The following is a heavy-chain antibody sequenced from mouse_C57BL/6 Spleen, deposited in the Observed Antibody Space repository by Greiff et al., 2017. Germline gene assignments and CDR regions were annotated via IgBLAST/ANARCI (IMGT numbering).Heavy chain of an antibody. D-gene: IGHD1-1*01. CDR1: EYEFPSPD. V-gene: IGHV5-2*01. CDR2: INSDGGST. Sequence: EVMLVESGGGLVQPGESLKLSCESNEYEFPSPDMSWVRKTPEKRLELVAAINSDGGSTYYPDTMERRFIISRDNTKKTLYLQISSLRSDDTALYYCARRHYGSSPYWYFDVWGTGTTVTVSS. CDR3: ARRHYGSSPYWYFDV. J-gene: IGHJ1*03.